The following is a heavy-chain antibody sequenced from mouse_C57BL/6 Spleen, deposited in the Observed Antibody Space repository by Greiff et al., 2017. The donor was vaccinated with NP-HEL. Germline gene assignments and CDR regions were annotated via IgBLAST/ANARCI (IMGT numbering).Heavy chain of an antibody. Sequence: QVQLQQSGAELVRPGASVTLSCKASGYTFTDYEMHWVKQTPVHGLEWIGASAPETGGTAYNQKFKGKAILTADKSSSTAYMELRSLTSEDSAVYYCTPYYYGSRGGAMDYWGQGTSVTVSS. CDR2: SAPETGGT. D-gene: IGHD1-1*01. CDR3: TPYYYGSRGGAMDY. V-gene: IGHV1-15*01. J-gene: IGHJ4*01. CDR1: GYTFTDYE.